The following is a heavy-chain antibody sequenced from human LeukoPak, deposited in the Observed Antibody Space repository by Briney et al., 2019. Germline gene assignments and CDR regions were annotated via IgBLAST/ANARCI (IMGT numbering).Heavy chain of an antibody. Sequence: SETLSLTCGVSGGSISSGGYPWSWIRQPPGKGLEWIGYIYHSGSTHYNPSLKSRVTIPVDRSKNQFSLKLRSVTAADTAVYYCARAPPEWVSSDYDGSWFDPWGQGTLVTVSS. J-gene: IGHJ5*02. D-gene: IGHD3-22*01. CDR3: ARAPPEWVSSDYDGSWFDP. CDR2: IYHSGST. CDR1: GGSISSGGYP. V-gene: IGHV4-30-2*01.